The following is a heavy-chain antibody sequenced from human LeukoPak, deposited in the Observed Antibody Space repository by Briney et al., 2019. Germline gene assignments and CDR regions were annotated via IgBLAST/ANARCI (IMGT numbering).Heavy chain of an antibody. Sequence: SETLSLTCAVYGGSFSGYYWSWIRQPPGKGLEWIGEINHSGSTNYNPSLESRITMSLDTSTSQFSLKLSSVTAADRAVYYCASFILGGTTFFDNWGQGILVTVSS. CDR1: GGSFSGYY. D-gene: IGHD1-26*01. J-gene: IGHJ4*02. CDR2: INHSGST. V-gene: IGHV4-34*10. CDR3: ASFILGGTTFFDN.